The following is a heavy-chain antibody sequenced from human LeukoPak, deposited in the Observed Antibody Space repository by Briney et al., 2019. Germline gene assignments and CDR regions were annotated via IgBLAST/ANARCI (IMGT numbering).Heavy chain of an antibody. V-gene: IGHV4-39*01. CDR3: ARGTRSRIRYFDY. D-gene: IGHD3-9*01. Sequence: SETLSLTCIVSGGSISSSNYYWGWIRQPPGKGLEWIGSIYYSGSTYYNPSLKSRVTISVDTSKNQFSLKLSSVTAADTAVYYCARGTRSRIRYFDYWGQGTLVTVSS. CDR2: IYYSGST. CDR1: GGSISSSNYY. J-gene: IGHJ4*02.